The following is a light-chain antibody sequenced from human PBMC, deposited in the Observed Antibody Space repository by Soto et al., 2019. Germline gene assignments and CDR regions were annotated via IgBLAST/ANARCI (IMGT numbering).Light chain of an antibody. Sequence: QSALTQPPSVSGSPGQSVTISCTGTSTDFVSYNRVSWYQQPPGTAPKLIIYEASNRPSGVPDRFSGSKSGNTASLTISGLQDADEADCYCSLSTSENTYVFGTGTKVTVL. CDR3: SLSTSENTYV. J-gene: IGLJ1*01. V-gene: IGLV2-18*01. CDR1: STDFVSYNR. CDR2: EAS.